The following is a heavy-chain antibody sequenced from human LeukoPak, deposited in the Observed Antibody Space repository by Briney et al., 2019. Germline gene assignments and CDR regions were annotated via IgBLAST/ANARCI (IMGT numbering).Heavy chain of an antibody. Sequence: ASVKVSCKASGYTFTSYYMHWVRQAPGQGLERVGIINPSGDPTTYAQKFQGRVTMTSDMPTSTVYMELSSLRSEDTAVYYCARSSGYYSSLFYMHVWGKGTTVTVSS. CDR1: GYTFTSYY. J-gene: IGHJ6*03. D-gene: IGHD3-22*01. V-gene: IGHV1-46*01. CDR3: ARSSGYYSSLFYMHV. CDR2: INPSGDPT.